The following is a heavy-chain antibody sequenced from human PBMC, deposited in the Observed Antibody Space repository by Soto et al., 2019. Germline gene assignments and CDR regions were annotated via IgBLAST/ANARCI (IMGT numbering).Heavy chain of an antibody. CDR1: GGTFSSYA. CDR3: ARSYRTIWFGELSYYYYGMDV. V-gene: IGHV1-8*02. CDR2: MNPNSGNT. J-gene: IGHJ6*02. Sequence: ASVKVSCKASGGTFSSYAISWVRQAPGQGLEWMGGMNPNSGNTGYAQKFQGRVTVTRNTSISTAYMELSSLRSEDTAVYYCARSYRTIWFGELSYYYYGMDVWGQGTTVTVSS. D-gene: IGHD3-10*01.